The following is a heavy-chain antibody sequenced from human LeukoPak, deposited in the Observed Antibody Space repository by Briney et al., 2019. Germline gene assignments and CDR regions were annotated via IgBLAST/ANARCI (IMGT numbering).Heavy chain of an antibody. J-gene: IGHJ4*02. D-gene: IGHD6-19*01. CDR2: IRYDGSNK. Sequence: GGSLRLSCAASGFTFSSYGMHWVRQAPGKGLEWVAFIRYDGSNKYYADSVKGRFTISRDNSKNTLYLQMNGLRAEDTAVYYCANARIAVAGNWGQGTLVTVSS. V-gene: IGHV3-30*02. CDR3: ANARIAVAGN. CDR1: GFTFSSYG.